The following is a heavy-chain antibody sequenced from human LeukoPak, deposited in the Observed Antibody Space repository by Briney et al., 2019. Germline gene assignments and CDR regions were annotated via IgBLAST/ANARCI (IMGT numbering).Heavy chain of an antibody. J-gene: IGHJ4*02. D-gene: IGHD6-13*01. Sequence: SETLSLTCAVYGGSFSGYYWSWIRQPPGKGLEWIGEINHSGSTNYNPSLKSRVTISVDTSKNQFSLKLSSVTAADTAVYYCARFPDQIAGPFDYWGQGTLVTVSS. CDR2: INHSGST. CDR1: GGSFSGYY. V-gene: IGHV4-34*01. CDR3: ARFPDQIAGPFDY.